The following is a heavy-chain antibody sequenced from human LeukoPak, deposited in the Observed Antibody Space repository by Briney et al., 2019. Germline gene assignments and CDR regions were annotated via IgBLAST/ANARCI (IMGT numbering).Heavy chain of an antibody. V-gene: IGHV3-23*01. D-gene: IGHD3-10*01. CDR3: AKGGSAGSPKSQDDY. Sequence: GGTLRLSCAASGFTFSSYGMSWVRQAPGKGLEWVSAISGSGGSTYYADSVKGRFTISRDNSKNTLYLQMNSLRAEDTVVYYCAKGGSAGSPKSQDDYWGQGTLVTVSS. CDR2: ISGSGGST. J-gene: IGHJ4*02. CDR1: GFTFSSYG.